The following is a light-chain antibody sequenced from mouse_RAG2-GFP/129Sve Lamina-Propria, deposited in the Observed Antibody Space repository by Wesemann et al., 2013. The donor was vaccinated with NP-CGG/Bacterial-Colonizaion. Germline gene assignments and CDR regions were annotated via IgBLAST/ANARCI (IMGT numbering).Light chain of an antibody. CDR1: QNVGTN. CDR2: SAS. V-gene: IGKV6-15*01. Sequence: DIVMTQSQKFMSTSVGDRVSVTCKASQNVGTNVAWYQQKPGQSPKALIYSASNRYTGVPDRFTGSGSGTDFTLTISNVQSEDLADYFCQQYSSYPLTFGAGTKLELK. J-gene: IGKJ5*01. CDR3: QQYSSYPLT.